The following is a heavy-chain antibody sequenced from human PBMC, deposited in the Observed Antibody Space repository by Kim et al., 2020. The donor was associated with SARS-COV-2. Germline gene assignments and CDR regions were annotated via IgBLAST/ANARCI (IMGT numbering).Heavy chain of an antibody. CDR3: AREGLRSLDY. CDR2: SNK. J-gene: IGHJ4*02. D-gene: IGHD5-12*01. V-gene: IGHV3-30*01. Sequence: SNKYYVDSVKGRLPISRDNSKNTLYLQMNSLRAEDTAVYYCAREGLRSLDYWGQGTLVTVSS.